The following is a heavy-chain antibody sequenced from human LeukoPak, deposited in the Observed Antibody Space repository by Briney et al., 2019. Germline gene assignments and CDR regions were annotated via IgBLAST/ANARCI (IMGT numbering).Heavy chain of an antibody. CDR2: INPNSGGT. CDR1: GYTFTGYY. J-gene: IGHJ4*02. D-gene: IGHD1-26*01. Sequence: ASVKVSCKASGYTFTGYYMHWVRQAPGQGLEWMGWINPNSGGTNYAQKFQGRVTMTRDTSISTAYMELSSLRSEDTAVYYCARGLERMGIVGATTPLGYWGQGTLVTVSS. V-gene: IGHV1-2*02. CDR3: ARGLERMGIVGATTPLGY.